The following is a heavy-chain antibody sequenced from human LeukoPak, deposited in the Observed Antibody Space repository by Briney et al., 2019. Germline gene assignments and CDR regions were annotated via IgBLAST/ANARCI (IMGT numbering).Heavy chain of an antibody. CDR2: IYYSGST. CDR3: ARGNTIIVVAIDHYMDV. J-gene: IGHJ6*03. CDR1: GYSISSAYY. V-gene: IGHV4-61*01. D-gene: IGHD3-22*01. Sequence: SETLSLTCTLSGYSISSAYYWSWIRQPPGKGLEWIGYIYYSGSTNHNPSLKSRVTISLDTSKNQFSLKLSSVTAADTAVYYCARGNTIIVVAIDHYMDVWGKGTTVTVSS.